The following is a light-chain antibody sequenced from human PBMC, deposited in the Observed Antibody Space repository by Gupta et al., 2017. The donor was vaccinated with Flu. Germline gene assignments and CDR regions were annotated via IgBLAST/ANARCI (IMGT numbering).Light chain of an antibody. J-gene: IGKJ1*01. CDR2: KAS. CDR3: QQYESNWT. Sequence: DIQMTQSPSTLSASVGDTVTITCRASQSISSWLAWYQQKPGKAPKILIYKASRVEGGVPSRFSGSGYGTEFTLTSSSRQHDDFANYYCQQYESNWTFGQGTKVEIK. V-gene: IGKV1-5*03. CDR1: QSISSW.